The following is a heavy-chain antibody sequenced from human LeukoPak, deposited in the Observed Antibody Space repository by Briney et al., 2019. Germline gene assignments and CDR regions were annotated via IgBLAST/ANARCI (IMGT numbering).Heavy chain of an antibody. V-gene: IGHV3-7*01. CDR3: ARGDSALLWFGEYGVGFDP. Sequence: TGGSLRLSCAASGFSFSSHWMSWVRQVPGKGLEWVANINQDGSEKYYVDSVKGRFTISRDNAKNSLYLQMNSLRAEDTTVYYCARGDSALLWFGEYGVGFDPWGQGTLVTVSS. CDR1: GFSFSSHW. CDR2: INQDGSEK. J-gene: IGHJ5*02. D-gene: IGHD3-10*01.